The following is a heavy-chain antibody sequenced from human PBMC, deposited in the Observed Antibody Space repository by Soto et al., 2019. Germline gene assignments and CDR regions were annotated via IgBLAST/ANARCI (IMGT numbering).Heavy chain of an antibody. V-gene: IGHV3-33*01. CDR1: GLTFSNYG. Sequence: QVQLVESGGGVVQPGRSLRRSCAASGLTFSNYGMHWGRQAPGKGLEWVAVIWYEGSNKYYADSVKGLFTISRENSKNTLYQQKNRLRAEDTAVYYCERVDTDGYPGDWGQGTLVTVSS. CDR2: IWYEGSNK. D-gene: IGHD5-12*01. CDR3: ERVDTDGYPGD. J-gene: IGHJ4*02.